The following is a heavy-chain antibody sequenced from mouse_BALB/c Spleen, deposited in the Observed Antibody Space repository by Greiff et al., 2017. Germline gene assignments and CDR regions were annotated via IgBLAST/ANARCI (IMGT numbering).Heavy chain of an antibody. CDR2: IDPANGNT. V-gene: IGHV14-3*02. Sequence: EVQRVESGAELVKPGASVKLSCTASGFNIKDTYMHWVKQRPEQGLEWIGRIDPANGNTKYDPKFQGKATITADTSSNTAYLQLSSLTSEDTAVYYCARHTTVVDDYWGQGTTLTVSS. D-gene: IGHD1-1*01. CDR3: ARHTTVVDDY. CDR1: GFNIKDTY. J-gene: IGHJ2*01.